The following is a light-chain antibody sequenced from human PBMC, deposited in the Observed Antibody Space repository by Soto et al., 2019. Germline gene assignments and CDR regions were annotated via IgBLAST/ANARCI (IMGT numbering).Light chain of an antibody. V-gene: IGKV3-15*01. Sequence: EIVMPQSPATLSVSPGERATLSCRASQRVSSNLAWYQQKPGQAPRLLIYGASTRATGIPARFSGSGSGTEFTLTISSLQSEDCAVYYCQQYNNWPPWTFGQGTKVEIK. CDR1: QRVSSN. J-gene: IGKJ1*01. CDR2: GAS. CDR3: QQYNNWPPWT.